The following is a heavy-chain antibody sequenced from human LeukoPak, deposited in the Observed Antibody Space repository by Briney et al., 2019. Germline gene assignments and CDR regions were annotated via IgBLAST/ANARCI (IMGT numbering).Heavy chain of an antibody. V-gene: IGHV3-21*01. CDR2: ISGSSSYI. Sequence: PGGSLRLSCAASGFTFSSYSMNWVRQAPGKGLEWVSSISGSSSYIYYIDSVKGRFTISRDNAKNSLYLQMNSLRAEDTAVYYCARDLGDGYKPGDFDYWGQGTLVTVSS. D-gene: IGHD5-24*01. CDR3: ARDLGDGYKPGDFDY. J-gene: IGHJ4*02. CDR1: GFTFSSYS.